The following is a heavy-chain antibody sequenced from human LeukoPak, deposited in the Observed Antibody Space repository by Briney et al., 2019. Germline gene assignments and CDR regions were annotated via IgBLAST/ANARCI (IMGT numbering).Heavy chain of an antibody. J-gene: IGHJ3*02. D-gene: IGHD5-18*01. V-gene: IGHV4-38-2*02. Sequence: PSETLSLTCTVSGYSISSGYYWGCIRPPPGKGLEWIGSIYHSGSTYYNPSLKSRVTISVDTSKNQFSLKLSSVTAADTAVYYSARVAAMVREDALDIGGQGTMVTVSS. CDR3: ARVAAMVREDALDI. CDR1: GYSISSGYY. CDR2: IYHSGST.